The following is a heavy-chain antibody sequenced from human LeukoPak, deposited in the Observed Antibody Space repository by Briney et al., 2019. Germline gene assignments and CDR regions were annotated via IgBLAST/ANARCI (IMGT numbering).Heavy chain of an antibody. CDR1: RFTFSSYW. V-gene: IGHV3-7*01. D-gene: IGHD1-26*01. CDR3: ARDKIVGATNLDY. J-gene: IGHJ4*02. CDR2: IKQDGSEK. Sequence: GGSLRLSCAAARFTFSSYWMSWVRQAPGKGLEWVANIKQDGSEKYYVDSVKGRFTIYRDNAKNSLYLQMNSLRAEDTAVYYCARDKIVGATNLDYWGQGTLVTVSS.